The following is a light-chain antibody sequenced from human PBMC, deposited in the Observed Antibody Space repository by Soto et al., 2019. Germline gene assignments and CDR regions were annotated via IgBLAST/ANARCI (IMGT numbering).Light chain of an antibody. Sequence: EIVLTQSPATLSLSPGERATLSCRASQSVSSYLAWYQQKPGQAPRRLIYDASNRATGIPARFSGSGSGTDFTLTISSLEPEDFAVYYWQQRSNWPPITFGQGTRLEI. CDR2: DAS. J-gene: IGKJ5*01. CDR3: QQRSNWPPIT. V-gene: IGKV3-11*01. CDR1: QSVSSY.